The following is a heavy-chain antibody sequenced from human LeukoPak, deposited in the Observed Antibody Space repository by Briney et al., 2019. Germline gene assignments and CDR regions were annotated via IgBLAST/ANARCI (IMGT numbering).Heavy chain of an antibody. CDR2: IYDSGST. CDR1: GYSISSGYY. CDR3: ARLGQWLVDNWFDP. V-gene: IGHV4-38-2*02. D-gene: IGHD6-19*01. Sequence: PSETLSLTCTVSGYSISSGYYWGWIRQPPGKGLEWIGYIYDSGSTNYNPSLESRVTISVDTSKNQFSLKLSSVTAADTAVYYCARLGQWLVDNWFDPWGQGTLVTVSS. J-gene: IGHJ5*02.